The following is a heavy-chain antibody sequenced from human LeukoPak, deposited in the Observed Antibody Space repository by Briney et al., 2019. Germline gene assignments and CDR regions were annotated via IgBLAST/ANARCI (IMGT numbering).Heavy chain of an antibody. Sequence: PSETLSLTCAVYGGSFSGYYWSWIRQPPGKGLGWIGEINHSGSTNYNPSLKSRVTISVDTSKNQFSLKLSSVTAADTAVYYCARSSPWGVDYWGQGTLVTVSS. CDR3: ARSSPWGVDY. V-gene: IGHV4-34*01. CDR2: INHSGST. CDR1: GGSFSGYY. D-gene: IGHD3-16*01. J-gene: IGHJ4*02.